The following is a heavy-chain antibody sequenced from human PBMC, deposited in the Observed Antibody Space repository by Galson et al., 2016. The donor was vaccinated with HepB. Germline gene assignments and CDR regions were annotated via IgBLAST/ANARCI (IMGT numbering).Heavy chain of an antibody. CDR2: ILGSGDTT. V-gene: IGHV3-23*01. Sequence: SLRLSCAASGSSFRTYSMNWVRQAPGKGLEWASTILGSGDTTYHADTVKGRFTISRDNSKDTLYLQMNSLRAEDTALYYCVRRLSGHGFDYWGQGTLVTVSS. D-gene: IGHD6-25*01. CDR1: GSSFRTYS. J-gene: IGHJ4*02. CDR3: VRRLSGHGFDY.